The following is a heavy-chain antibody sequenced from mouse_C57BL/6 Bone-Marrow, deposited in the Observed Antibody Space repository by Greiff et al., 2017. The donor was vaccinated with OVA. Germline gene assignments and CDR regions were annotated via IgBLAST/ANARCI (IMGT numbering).Heavy chain of an antibody. V-gene: IGHV1-64*01. D-gene: IGHD2-4*01. CDR3: ARWGGLRRGS. Sequence: VQLQQSGAELVKPGASVKLSCKASGYTFTSYWMHWVKQRPGQGLEWIGMIHPNSGSTNYNEKFKSKATLTVDKSSSTAYMQLSSLTSEDSAVYYCARWGGLRRGSWGQGTLVTVSA. CDR2: IHPNSGST. CDR1: GYTFTSYW. J-gene: IGHJ3*01.